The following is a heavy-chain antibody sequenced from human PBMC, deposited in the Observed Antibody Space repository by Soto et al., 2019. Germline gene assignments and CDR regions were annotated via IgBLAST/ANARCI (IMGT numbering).Heavy chain of an antibody. CDR2: ISAYYGKT. CDR1: GYTLTSYG. Sequence: QVQLVQSGAEVKKPGASVKVSCKASGYTLTSYGISWVRQAPGQGLEWMGWISAYYGKTNYAQKLQGRVTMTTDTSTTTAYMELRNLRSDDTAVYYCARVMYYYDSSESSPRHYGLDVWGQGTTVTVSS. V-gene: IGHV1-18*01. D-gene: IGHD3-22*01. CDR3: ARVMYYYDSSESSPRHYGLDV. J-gene: IGHJ6*02.